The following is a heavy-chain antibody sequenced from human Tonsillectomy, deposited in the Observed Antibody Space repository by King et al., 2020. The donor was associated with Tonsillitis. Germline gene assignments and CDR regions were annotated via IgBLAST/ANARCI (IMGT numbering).Heavy chain of an antibody. CDR3: ARVPHCWSGDYYYYMDA. D-gene: IGHD3-3*02. CDR1: GGSFSGYY. V-gene: IGHV4-34*01. CDR2: INHSGST. J-gene: IGHJ6*03. Sequence: VQLQQWGAGLLKPSETLSLTCAVYGGSFSGYYWSWIRQPPGKGLEWIGEINHSGSTNYNPSLKSRVTISVDTSKNQFSLKLSSVTAADTAVYYCARVPHCWSGDYYYYMDAWGKGTTVTVSS.